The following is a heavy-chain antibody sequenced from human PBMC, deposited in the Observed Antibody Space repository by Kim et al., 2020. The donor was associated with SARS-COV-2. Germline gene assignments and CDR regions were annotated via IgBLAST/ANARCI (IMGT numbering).Heavy chain of an antibody. CDR1: GFTFSSYA. CDR3: AKEIVVVPAAMPMGNFDY. J-gene: IGHJ4*02. V-gene: IGHV3-23*01. D-gene: IGHD2-2*01. CDR2: ISGSGGST. Sequence: GGSLRLSCAASGFTFSSYAMSWVRQAPGKGLEWVSAISGSGGSTYYADSVKGRFTISRDNSKNTLYLQMNSLRAEDTAVYYCAKEIVVVPAAMPMGNFDYWGQGTLVTVS.